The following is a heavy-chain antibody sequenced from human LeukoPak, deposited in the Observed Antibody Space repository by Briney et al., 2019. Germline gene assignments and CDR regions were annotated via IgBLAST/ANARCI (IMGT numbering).Heavy chain of an antibody. D-gene: IGHD6-13*01. CDR2: ISAYNGNT. CDR1: GYTFTSYG. Sequence: ASVKVSCKASGYTFTSYGISWERQAPGQGLEWMGWISAYNGNTNYAQKLQGRVTMTTDTSTSTAYMELRSLRSDDTAVYYCARPIVAAGSNWFDPWGQGTLVTVSS. V-gene: IGHV1-18*01. CDR3: ARPIVAAGSNWFDP. J-gene: IGHJ5*02.